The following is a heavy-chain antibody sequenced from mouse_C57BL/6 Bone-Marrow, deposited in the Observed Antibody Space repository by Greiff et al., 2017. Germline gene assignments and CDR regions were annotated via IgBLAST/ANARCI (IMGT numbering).Heavy chain of an antibody. CDR3: ARGGTGGFDY. CDR2: IYPGGGYT. CDR1: GYTFTNYW. V-gene: IGHV1-63*01. J-gene: IGHJ2*01. Sequence: VQLQQSGAELVRPGTSVKMSCKASGYTFTNYWIGWAKQRPGHGLEWIGDIYPGGGYTNYNEKFKGKATRTADKSSSTAYMQFSSLTSEDSAIYYCARGGTGGFDYWGQGTTLTVSS. D-gene: IGHD4-1*01.